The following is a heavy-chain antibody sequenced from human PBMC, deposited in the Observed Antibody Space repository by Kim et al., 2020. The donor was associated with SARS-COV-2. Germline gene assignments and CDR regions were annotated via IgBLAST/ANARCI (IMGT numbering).Heavy chain of an antibody. J-gene: IGHJ4*02. V-gene: IGHV6-1*01. CDR2: TYYRSKWNS. Sequence: SQTLSLTCAISGDSVSSNSAAWNWISQSPSRGLEWLGRTYYRSKWNSDFALSVKSRITINPDTSKNQFSLQLNSVTPEDTAVYYCARMSWAVEPVWGQRTQVTGSS. CDR3: ARMSWAVEPV. CDR1: GDSVSSNSAA. D-gene: IGHD6-13*01.